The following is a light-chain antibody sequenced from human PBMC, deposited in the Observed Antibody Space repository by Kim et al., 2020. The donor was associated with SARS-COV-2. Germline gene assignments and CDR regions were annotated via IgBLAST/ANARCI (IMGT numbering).Light chain of an antibody. V-gene: IGLV6-57*03. Sequence: NFMLTQPHSVSESPGKMVTISCTRSSGSIASNYVQWYQQRPGSAPTTVIYEDNQRPSGVPDRFSGSIDSSSNSASLTISGLKTEDEADYYCQSYDSSMGVFGGGTQLTVL. CDR1: SGSIASNY. CDR2: EDN. J-gene: IGLJ3*02. CDR3: QSYDSSMGV.